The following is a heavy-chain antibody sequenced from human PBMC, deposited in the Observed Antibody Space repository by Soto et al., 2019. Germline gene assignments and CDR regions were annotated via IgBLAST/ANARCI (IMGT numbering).Heavy chain of an antibody. J-gene: IGHJ3*02. CDR2: INHSGST. CDR1: GGSFSGYY. CDR3: ARALRGSSWYGAFAI. Sequence: SETLSLTCAVYGGSFSGYYWSWIRQPPGKGLEWIGEINHSGSTNYNPSLKSRVTISVDTSKNQFSLKLSSVTAADTAVYYCARALRGSSWYGAFAIWGQGTMVTVSS. V-gene: IGHV4-34*01. D-gene: IGHD6-13*01.